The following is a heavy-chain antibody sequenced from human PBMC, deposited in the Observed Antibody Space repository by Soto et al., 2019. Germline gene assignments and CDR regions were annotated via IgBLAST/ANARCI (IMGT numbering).Heavy chain of an antibody. D-gene: IGHD1-26*01. V-gene: IGHV4-59*01. CDR1: GGSIISYY. CDR2: IYYSGIT. J-gene: IGHJ6*02. CDR3: ARVSGSYYYGMDV. Sequence: LEILSLTCTVSGGSIISYYWSWIRQPPGKGLEWIGYIYYSGITNYNPSLKSRVTISVDTSKNQFSLKLSSVTAADTAVYYCARVSGSYYYGMDVWGQGTTVTVS.